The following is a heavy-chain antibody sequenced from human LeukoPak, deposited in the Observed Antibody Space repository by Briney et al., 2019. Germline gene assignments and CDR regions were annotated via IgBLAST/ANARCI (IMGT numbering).Heavy chain of an antibody. D-gene: IGHD1-26*01. J-gene: IGHJ4*02. CDR3: TRGGGMGSGSYLDYSDY. V-gene: IGHV1-3*01. CDR1: GYTFTTYA. Sequence: ASVKVSCKTSGYTFTTYAMYWVRQAPGQRLEWMGWINADNGKTKYSQKFQGRVTITRDTSANTAYMEVSSLRSEDTAVYYCTRGGGMGSGSYLDYSDYWGQGTLVTVSS. CDR2: INADNGKT.